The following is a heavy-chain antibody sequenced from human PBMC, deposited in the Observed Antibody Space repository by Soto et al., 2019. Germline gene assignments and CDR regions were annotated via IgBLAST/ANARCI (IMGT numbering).Heavy chain of an antibody. CDR3: ARGRSDIAVVPVDF. J-gene: IGHJ4*02. Sequence: QVQLQESGPGLVKPSQTLSLTCTVSGGSISTGGYYWSWIRQYPGKGLEWIGYIYYTGSAHYNPSLTSRVTMAVDTSNNPFSLKLTSVTAADTAVYYCARGRSDIAVVPVDFWGPGTLVSVSS. D-gene: IGHD2-2*01. CDR2: IYYTGSA. CDR1: GGSISTGGYY. V-gene: IGHV4-31*03.